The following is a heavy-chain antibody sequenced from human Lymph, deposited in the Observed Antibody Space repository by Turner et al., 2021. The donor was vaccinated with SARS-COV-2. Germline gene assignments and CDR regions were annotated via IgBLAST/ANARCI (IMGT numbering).Heavy chain of an antibody. Sequence: EVQLGETEGGLIQPGVALRLSCAAAGIIVSRNYMNWVRQAPGKGLEWVSVIYRGGTTYYADSVKVRFTISRDNSKNTLYLQMNSLRVEDTAVYYCASDLGTYGMDVWGQGTTVTVSS. J-gene: IGHJ6*02. CDR2: IYRGGTT. CDR3: ASDLGTYGMDV. D-gene: IGHD6-13*01. V-gene: IGHV3-53*02. CDR1: GIIVSRNY.